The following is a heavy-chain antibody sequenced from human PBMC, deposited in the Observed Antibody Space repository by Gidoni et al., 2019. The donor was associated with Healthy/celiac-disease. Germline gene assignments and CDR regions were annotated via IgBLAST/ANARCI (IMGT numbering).Heavy chain of an antibody. Sequence: EVQLLESGGGLVQPGGSLRLACAAPGFTLSSYAMRWGRKAPGKGLGWVSAISGSGGSTYYADSVKGRFTISRDNSKNTLYLQMNSLRAEDTAVYYCANLWYSYGNGYCGGDCYSGAFDIWGQGTMVTVSS. CDR3: ANLWYSYGNGYCGGDCYSGAFDI. CDR1: GFTLSSYA. V-gene: IGHV3-23*01. CDR2: ISGSGGST. D-gene: IGHD2-21*02. J-gene: IGHJ3*02.